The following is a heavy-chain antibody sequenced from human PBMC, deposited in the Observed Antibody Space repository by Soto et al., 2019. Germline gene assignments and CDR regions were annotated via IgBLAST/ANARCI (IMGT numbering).Heavy chain of an antibody. CDR2: ISAYNGNT. CDR1: GYTFTSYG. J-gene: IGHJ4*02. Sequence: QVQLVQSGAEVKKPGASVKVSCKASGYTFTSYGISWVRQAPGQGREWMGWISAYNGNTNYAQKLKGRVTMTTDTSTSTAYMELRSLRSDDTAVYYCARDTLITMVRGVRGNQVFDYWGQGTLVTVSS. V-gene: IGHV1-18*01. D-gene: IGHD3-10*01. CDR3: ARDTLITMVRGVRGNQVFDY.